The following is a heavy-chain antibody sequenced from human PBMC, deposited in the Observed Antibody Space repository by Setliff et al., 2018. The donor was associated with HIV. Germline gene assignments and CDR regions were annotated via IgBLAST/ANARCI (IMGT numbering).Heavy chain of an antibody. CDR3: ARGADTARLPREYYYYYGMDV. V-gene: IGHV1-46*01. J-gene: IGHJ6*02. CDR1: GYTFTSYY. D-gene: IGHD5-18*01. Sequence: ASVKVSCKASGYTFTSYYIHWVRQAPGQGLEWMGVIHPSGGSTYSAQNFQGRVTLTRDTSTSTVYMELRSLRSEDTAMYYCARGADTARLPREYYYYYGMDVWGQGTTVTVSS. CDR2: IHPSGGST.